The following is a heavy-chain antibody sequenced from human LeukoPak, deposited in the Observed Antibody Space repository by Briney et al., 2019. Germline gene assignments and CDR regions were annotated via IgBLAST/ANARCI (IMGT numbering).Heavy chain of an antibody. V-gene: IGHV3-30*18. D-gene: IGHD5-24*01. J-gene: IGHJ4*02. CDR3: AKDSSGGWLRSYYFDS. Sequence: GGSLRLSCAASGFTFSSYEMNWVRQAPGKGLEWVAVMSYDGSNKDYADSVKGRFTISRDNYKNTLYVQMNSLRAEDTAVYYCAKDSSGGWLRSYYFDSWGQGTLVTVSS. CDR2: MSYDGSNK. CDR1: GFTFSSYE.